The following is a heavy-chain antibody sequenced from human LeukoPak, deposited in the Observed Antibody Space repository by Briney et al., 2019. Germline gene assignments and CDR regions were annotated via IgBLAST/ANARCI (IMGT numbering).Heavy chain of an antibody. Sequence: SETLSLTCTVSGGSISSYYWSWIRQPAGKGLEWIGRIYASGSTHYNPSLTSRVTMSVDTSKKQFSLNLSSVTAADMAVYYCARDQGGYLSWFDPWGQGTLVTVSS. CDR2: IYASGST. D-gene: IGHD5-12*01. CDR3: ARDQGGYLSWFDP. CDR1: GGSISSYY. V-gene: IGHV4-4*07. J-gene: IGHJ5*02.